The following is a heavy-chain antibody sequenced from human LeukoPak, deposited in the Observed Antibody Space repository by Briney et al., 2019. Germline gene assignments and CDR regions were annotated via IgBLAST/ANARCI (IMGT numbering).Heavy chain of an antibody. CDR2: IKRDGSEK. CDR3: ARASRELPAPCYYYGMDV. V-gene: IGHV3-7*01. CDR1: GFTFNSYW. D-gene: IGHD1-26*01. Sequence: GGSLRLSCAASGFTFNSYWMNWVRQAPGKGLEWVANIKRDGSEKYYVDSVKGRFTISRDNAKNSLDLQMNSLRAEDTAVYYCARASRELPAPCYYYGMDVWGQGTTVTVSS. J-gene: IGHJ6*02.